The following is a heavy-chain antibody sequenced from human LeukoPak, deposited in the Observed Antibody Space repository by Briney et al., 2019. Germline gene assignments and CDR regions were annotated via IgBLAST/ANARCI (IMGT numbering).Heavy chain of an antibody. CDR3: ARQYYDFWSGYSYYYYMDV. V-gene: IGHV5-51*01. J-gene: IGHJ6*03. CDR2: IYPGDSDT. Sequence: GESLKISCKGSGYSFTSYWIGWVRQMPGKGLEWMGIIYPGDSDTRYSPSFQGQVTISADKSISTAYLQWSSLKASDTAMYYCARQYYDFWSGYSYYYYMDVWGKGTTVTVSS. CDR1: GYSFTSYW. D-gene: IGHD3-3*01.